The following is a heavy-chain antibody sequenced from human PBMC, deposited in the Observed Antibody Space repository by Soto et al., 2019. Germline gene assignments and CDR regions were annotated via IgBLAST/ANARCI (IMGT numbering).Heavy chain of an antibody. CDR1: GGSISSGGYY. Sequence: SETLSLTCTVSGGSISSGGYYWSWIRQHPGKGLEWIGYIYYSGSTYYNPSLKSRVTISVDTSKNQFSLKLSSVTAADTAVYYCARAHYYDSSGYYGGTNWFGPWGQGTPVTVSS. CDR2: IYYSGST. CDR3: ARAHYYDSSGYYGGTNWFGP. D-gene: IGHD3-22*01. J-gene: IGHJ5*02. V-gene: IGHV4-31*03.